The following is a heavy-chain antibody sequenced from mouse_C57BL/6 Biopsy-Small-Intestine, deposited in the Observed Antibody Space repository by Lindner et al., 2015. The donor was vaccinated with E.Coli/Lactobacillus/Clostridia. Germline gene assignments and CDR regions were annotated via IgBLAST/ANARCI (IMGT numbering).Heavy chain of an antibody. CDR2: VSTYSRDT. CDR1: GYSFTSYG. V-gene: IGHV1-7*01. Sequence: SVKVSCKASGYSFTSYGISWVRQAPGQGLEWMGWVSTYSRDTNYAQRLQDRVTMTTDTSTSTAYMELRSLRSDDTAVYYCARDFSGRYDAFDIWGQGTMVTVSS. J-gene: IGHJ3*01. CDR3: ARDFSGRYDAFDI. D-gene: IGHD2-3*01.